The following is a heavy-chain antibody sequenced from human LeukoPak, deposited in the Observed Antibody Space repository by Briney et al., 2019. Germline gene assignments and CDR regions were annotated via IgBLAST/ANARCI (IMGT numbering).Heavy chain of an antibody. D-gene: IGHD5-12*01. CDR1: GVSISSSNSY. Sequence: PSETLSLTCTVSGVSISSSNSYWGWIRQPPGKGLEWIGEINHSGSTNYNPSLKSRVTIAVETSKNQFSLKLSSVTAADKAVYYCARSCRILDIVATIRARLGGNGFDIWGQGTMVTVSS. J-gene: IGHJ3*02. V-gene: IGHV4-39*07. CDR2: INHSGST. CDR3: ARSCRILDIVATIRARLGGNGFDI.